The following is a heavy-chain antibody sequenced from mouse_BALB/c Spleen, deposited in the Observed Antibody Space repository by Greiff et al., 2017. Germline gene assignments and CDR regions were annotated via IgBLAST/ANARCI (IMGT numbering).Heavy chain of an antibody. CDR3: ARGGGNYMITTKDWYFDV. CDR1: GYTFTDYN. J-gene: IGHJ1*01. CDR2: IYPYNGGT. D-gene: IGHD2-4*01. V-gene: IGHV1S29*02. Sequence: EVQLQQSGPELVKPGASVKISCKASGYTFTDYNMHWVKQSHGKSLEWIGYIYPYNGGTGYNQKFKGKTTLTADKSSSTAYMLLSSLTSEDSAIYFCARGGGNYMITTKDWYFDVWGAGTTVTVSS.